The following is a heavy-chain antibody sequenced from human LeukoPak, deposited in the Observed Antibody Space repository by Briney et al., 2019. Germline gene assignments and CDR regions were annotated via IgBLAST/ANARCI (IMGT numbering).Heavy chain of an antibody. CDR3: AREAIRDYGGNRGAFDI. CDR2: INHSGST. Sequence: PSETLSLTCAVYGGSFSNYYWSWIRQPPGKGLEWIGEINHSGSTNCNPSVKSRVTISVDTSKNQFSLKLSSVTAADTAVYYCAREAIRDYGGNRGAFDIWGQGTMVTVSS. V-gene: IGHV4-34*01. CDR1: GGSFSNYY. J-gene: IGHJ3*02. D-gene: IGHD4-23*01.